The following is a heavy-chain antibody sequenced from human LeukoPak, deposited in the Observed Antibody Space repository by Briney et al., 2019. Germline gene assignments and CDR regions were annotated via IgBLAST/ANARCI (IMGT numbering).Heavy chain of an antibody. CDR3: ASGSRFNSVNY. V-gene: IGHV4-59*08. CDR1: GDSFSSSY. Sequence: SETLSLTCAVSGDSFSSSYWSWIRQPPGKGLEWIGYMYYNGNTNYNPSLKSRVTISVDTSKNQFSLKLHSLTAADTALYYCASGSRFNSVNYWGQGTLVTVSS. D-gene: IGHD3-10*01. CDR2: MYYNGNT. J-gene: IGHJ4*02.